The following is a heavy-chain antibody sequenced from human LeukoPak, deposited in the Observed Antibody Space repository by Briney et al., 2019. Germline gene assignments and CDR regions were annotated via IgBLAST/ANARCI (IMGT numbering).Heavy chain of an antibody. CDR2: IYYSGST. Sequence: SETLSLTCTVSGGSISSSSYYWGWIRQPPGKGLEWIGSIYYSGSTYYNPSLKSRVTISVDTSKNQFSLKLSSVTAADTAVYYCARIYSSGWYSRYFDLWGRGTLVTVSS. CDR1: GGSISSSSYY. V-gene: IGHV4-39*07. J-gene: IGHJ2*01. D-gene: IGHD6-19*01. CDR3: ARIYSSGWYSRYFDL.